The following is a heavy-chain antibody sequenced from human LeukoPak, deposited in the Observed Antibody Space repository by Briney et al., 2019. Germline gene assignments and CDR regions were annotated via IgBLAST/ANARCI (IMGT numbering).Heavy chain of an antibody. CDR3: ALPGVTGFFDY. CDR2: IIPIFGTA. D-gene: IGHD2-21*02. J-gene: IGHJ4*02. V-gene: IGHV1-69*13. Sequence: GASMKVSCKASGGTFSSYAISWVRQAPGQGLEWMGGIIPIFGTANYAQKFQGRVTITADESTSTAYMELSSLRSEDTAVYYCALPGVTGFFDYWGQGTLVTVSS. CDR1: GGTFSSYA.